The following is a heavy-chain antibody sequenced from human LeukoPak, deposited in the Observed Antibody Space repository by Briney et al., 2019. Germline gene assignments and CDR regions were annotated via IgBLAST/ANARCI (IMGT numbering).Heavy chain of an antibody. J-gene: IGHJ4*02. Sequence: GGSLRLSCAASGFTFSTYDMNWVRQAPGKGLEWVSAINDGGYNTYYADSVRGRFTISRDNAKNTLYLQMNSLRAQDTAVYYCAKKETVVSPGNYWDHWGQGTLVTVSS. CDR2: INDGGYNT. V-gene: IGHV3-23*01. D-gene: IGHD4-23*01. CDR1: GFTFSTYD. CDR3: AKKETVVSPGNYWDH.